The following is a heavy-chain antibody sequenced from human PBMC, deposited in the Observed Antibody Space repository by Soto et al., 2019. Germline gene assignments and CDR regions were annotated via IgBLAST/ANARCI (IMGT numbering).Heavy chain of an antibody. J-gene: IGHJ4*02. CDR2: IYYTGTT. CDR1: GTCIRGYY. Sequence: PSETLSLTCSVSGTCIRGYYWTWIRQPPGKGLEWIGYIYYTGTTKYNPSLKSRVTISVDTSKNQFSLRLNSVTAADTAVYYCAREVSSFGSNHFDSWGQGALVTVSS. CDR3: AREVSSFGSNHFDS. V-gene: IGHV4-59*01. D-gene: IGHD3-10*01.